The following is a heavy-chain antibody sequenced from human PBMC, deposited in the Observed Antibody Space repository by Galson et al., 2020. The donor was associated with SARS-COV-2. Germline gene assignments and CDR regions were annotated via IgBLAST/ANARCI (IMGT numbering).Heavy chain of an antibody. V-gene: IGHV4-38-2*01. CDR2: IYHSGST. D-gene: IGHD6-19*01. Sequence: SETLSLTCAVSGYSISSGYYWGWIRQPPGKGLEWIGSIYHSGSTYYNPSLKSRVTISVDTSKNQFSLKLSSVTAADTAVYYCARHLIGAPSIAVTGWFDPWGQGTLVTVSS. CDR3: ARHLIGAPSIAVTGWFDP. J-gene: IGHJ5*02. CDR1: GYSISSGYY.